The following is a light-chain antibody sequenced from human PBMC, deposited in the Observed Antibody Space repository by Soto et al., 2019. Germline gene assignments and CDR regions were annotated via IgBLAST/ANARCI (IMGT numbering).Light chain of an antibody. CDR3: MQPLQTPRT. Sequence: DIVMTQSPLSLPVTPGEPASISCRSSQSLLHSNGYNYLDWYLQKPGQSPQLLIYLGFKRASGVPARFSGSGSGTDFTLKISRVEAEDVGVYYCMQPLQTPRTFGQGTQVEIK. CDR2: LGF. CDR1: QSLLHSNGYNY. V-gene: IGKV2-28*01. J-gene: IGKJ1*01.